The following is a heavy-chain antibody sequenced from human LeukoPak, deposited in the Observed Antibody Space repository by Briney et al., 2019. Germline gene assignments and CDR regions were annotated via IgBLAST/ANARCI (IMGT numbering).Heavy chain of an antibody. CDR1: GFTFSSYS. J-gene: IGHJ5*02. V-gene: IGHV3-23*01. CDR3: AKDRWAYYDSSGYYLT. CDR2: ISGSGGST. Sequence: GGSLRLSCAASGFTFSSYSMNWVRQAPGKGLEWVSAISGSGGSTYYADSVKGRFTISRDNSKNTLYLQMNSLRAEDTAVYYCAKDRWAYYDSSGYYLTWGQGTLVTVSS. D-gene: IGHD3-22*01.